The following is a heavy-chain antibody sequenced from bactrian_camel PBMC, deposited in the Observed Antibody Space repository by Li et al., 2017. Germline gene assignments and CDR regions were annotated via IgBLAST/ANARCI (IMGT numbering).Heavy chain of an antibody. CDR1: GRKLNEPG. CDR3: AAGSAYGGTCGADFNN. D-gene: IGHD6*01. Sequence: VQLVESGGVSVQAGGSLGLSCKVSGRKLNEPGMGWFRQVPGKEREVVAGAHTGGSAKFYADSVKGRFTLSQDNAKRTVFLQMSSLKVDDTAMYYCAAGSAYGGTCGADFNNWGQGTQVTVS. V-gene: IGHV3S54*01. J-gene: IGHJ4*01. CDR2: AHTGGSAK.